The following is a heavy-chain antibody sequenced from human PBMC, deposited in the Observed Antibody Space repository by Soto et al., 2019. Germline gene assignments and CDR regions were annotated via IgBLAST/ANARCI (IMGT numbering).Heavy chain of an antibody. D-gene: IGHD3-22*01. J-gene: IGHJ5*02. CDR3: ASSGIVGREVNTWPDP. Sequence: SETLSLTCTVSAGSITTSYWSWIRQPLGKALEWIGYISYRGSTNYNPSLKSRLTISIDTSKSQISLKLTSMTTADTAVYYCASSGIVGREVNTWPDPWGQGTLVTVSS. CDR2: ISYRGST. CDR1: AGSITTSY. V-gene: IGHV4-59*01.